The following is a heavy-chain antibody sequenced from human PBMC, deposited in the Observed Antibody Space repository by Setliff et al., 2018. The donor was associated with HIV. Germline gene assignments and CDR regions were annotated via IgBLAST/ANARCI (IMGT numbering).Heavy chain of an antibody. V-gene: IGHV3-7*01. CDR2: IKQDGSDM. Sequence: PGGSLRLSCVASGLPFYNYWVTWLRRAPGRGLEWVANIKQDGSDMHYIESVKGRFTIFRDNAKNSVFLQMNSLRAEDTGVYYCARDYLYYNLYNGSPVYGMDVWGQGTTVTV. J-gene: IGHJ6*02. D-gene: IGHD3-3*01. CDR1: GLPFYNYW. CDR3: ARDYLYYNLYNGSPVYGMDV.